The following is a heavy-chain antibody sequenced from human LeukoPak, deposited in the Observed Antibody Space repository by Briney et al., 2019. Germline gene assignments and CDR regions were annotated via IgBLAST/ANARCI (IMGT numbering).Heavy chain of an antibody. CDR1: GGTFSSYA. J-gene: IGHJ6*03. CDR2: IIPIFGTA. CDR3: ARGSIQLWLPGHFSYYYYYMDV. V-gene: IGHV1-69*13. D-gene: IGHD5-18*01. Sequence: SVKVSCKASGGTFSSYAISWVRHAPGQGLEWMGGIIPIFGTANYAQKFQGRVTITADESTSTAYMELSSLRSEDTAVYYCARGSIQLWLPGHFSYYYYYMDVWGKGTTVTVSS.